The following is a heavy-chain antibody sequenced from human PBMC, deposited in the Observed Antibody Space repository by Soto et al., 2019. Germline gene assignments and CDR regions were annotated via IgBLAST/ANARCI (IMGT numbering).Heavy chain of an antibody. CDR1: GGSISSGGYS. D-gene: IGHD3-22*01. Sequence: PSETLSLTCAVSGGSISSGGYSWSWIRQPPGKGLEWIGYIYHSGSTYYNPSLKSRVTISVDRSKNQFSLKLSSVTAADTAVYYCARGNRAGRQIVVGKGHFDYWGQGTLVTVS. CDR2: IYHSGST. J-gene: IGHJ4*02. V-gene: IGHV4-30-2*01. CDR3: ARGNRAGRQIVVGKGHFDY.